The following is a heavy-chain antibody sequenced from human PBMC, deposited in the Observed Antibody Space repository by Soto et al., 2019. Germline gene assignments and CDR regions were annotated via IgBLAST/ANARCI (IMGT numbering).Heavy chain of an antibody. CDR3: ARASEQLAGMDV. CDR2: INPNSGGT. J-gene: IGHJ6*02. D-gene: IGHD6-13*01. Sequence: ASVKVSCKASGYTFTGYYMHWVRQAPGEGLEWMGWINPNSGGTNYAQKFQGWVTMTRDTSISTAYMELSRLRSDDTAVYYCARASEQLAGMDVWGQGTTVTVSS. V-gene: IGHV1-2*04. CDR1: GYTFTGYY.